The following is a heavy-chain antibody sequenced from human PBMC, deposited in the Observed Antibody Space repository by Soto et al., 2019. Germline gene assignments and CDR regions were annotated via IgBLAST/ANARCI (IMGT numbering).Heavy chain of an antibody. CDR1: GFTFSSYS. D-gene: IGHD3-9*01. J-gene: IGHJ4*02. CDR2: IFATSTTI. V-gene: IGHV3-48*04. Sequence: EVQLVESGGGLVQPGGSLRLSCVASGFTFSSYSMVWVRQAPGKGLEWISYIFATSTTIYYADSVKGRFTVSRDNTQNSLFLLMNSLRAEDTAIYYCARDKDWAFDYWCQGTLVTVSS. CDR3: ARDKDWAFDY.